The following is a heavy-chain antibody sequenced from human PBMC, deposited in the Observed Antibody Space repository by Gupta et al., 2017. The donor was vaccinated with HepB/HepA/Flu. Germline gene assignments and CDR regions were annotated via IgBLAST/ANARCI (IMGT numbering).Heavy chain of an antibody. CDR1: GGSIRGYY. Sequence: QVQRQESGPGLVKPSETLSLTCPVAGGSIRGYYWSWLRQPPGKGLEWIGYSLYSGITNSNPSLKSRVTISVDTSKNQFSLKLGSVTAADTAVYYCARTGGKTEARYLQYWGQGTLVTGSS. J-gene: IGHJ1*01. CDR2: SLYSGIT. D-gene: IGHD3-16*01. V-gene: IGHV4-59*08. CDR3: ARTGGKTEARYLQY.